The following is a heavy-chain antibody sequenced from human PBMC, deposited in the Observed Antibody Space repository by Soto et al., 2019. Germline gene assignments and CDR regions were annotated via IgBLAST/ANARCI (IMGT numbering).Heavy chain of an antibody. D-gene: IGHD3-9*01. Sequence: PSETLSLTCTVSGGSISSSSYYWGWIRQPPGKGLEWIGSIYYSGSTYYNPSLKSRVTISVDTSKNQFSLKLSSVTAADTAVYYCARSYDILTGYGMDVWGQGTTVTVSS. CDR2: IYYSGST. J-gene: IGHJ6*02. CDR1: GGSISSSSYY. V-gene: IGHV4-39*01. CDR3: ARSYDILTGYGMDV.